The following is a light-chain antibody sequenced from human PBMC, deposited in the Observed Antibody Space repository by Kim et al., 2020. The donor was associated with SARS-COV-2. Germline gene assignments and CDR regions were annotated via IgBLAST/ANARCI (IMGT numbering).Light chain of an antibody. J-gene: IGKJ4*01. Sequence: EIVMTQSPATVSVSPGEGATLSCRASQTLNSNLAWYQQKPGQAPRLLIYRASTRAAGIPARYAGSGSGTNFTLTIGSLQSEDFAVYHCQQYNTWPLTFGGGTKVDIK. CDR2: RAS. V-gene: IGKV3-15*01. CDR1: QTLNSN. CDR3: QQYNTWPLT.